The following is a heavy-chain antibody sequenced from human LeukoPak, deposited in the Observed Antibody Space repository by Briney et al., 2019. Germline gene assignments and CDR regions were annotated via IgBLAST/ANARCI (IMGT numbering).Heavy chain of an antibody. CDR1: GGSISSGSYY. V-gene: IGHV4-61*02. D-gene: IGHD5-18*01. CDR2: IYTSGST. CDR3: AREVEDTAIVGYFDY. J-gene: IGHJ4*02. Sequence: PSETLSLTCTVSGGSISSGSYYWSWIRQPAGKGLEWIGRIYTSGSTNYNPSLKSRVTISVDTSKNQFSLKLSSVTAADTAVYYCAREVEDTAIVGYFDYWGQGTLVTVSS.